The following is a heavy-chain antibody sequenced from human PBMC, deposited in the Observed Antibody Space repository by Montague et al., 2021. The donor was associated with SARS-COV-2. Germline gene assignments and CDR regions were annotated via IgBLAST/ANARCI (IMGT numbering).Heavy chain of an antibody. J-gene: IGHJ4*02. V-gene: IGHV4-34*01. CDR1: GGSFSGYY. CDR2: VKDNGFT. CDR3: ARGDIGALGPAFDS. Sequence: SETLSLTCVVYGGSFSGYYWSWICQHPGKGLEWIGEVKDNGFTSYNPSLKSRIPISVDPSTNHFPLKLSSVTAADTAVYYCARGDIGALGPAFDSWGQGTLVTVSS. D-gene: IGHD5-12*01.